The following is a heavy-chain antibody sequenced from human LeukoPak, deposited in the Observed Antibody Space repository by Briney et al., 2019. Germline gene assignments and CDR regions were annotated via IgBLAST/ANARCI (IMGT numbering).Heavy chain of an antibody. D-gene: IGHD3-10*01. CDR1: GGTFSSYA. V-gene: IGHV1-69*01. CDR2: IIPIFGTA. J-gene: IGHJ4*02. Sequence: SVKVSCKASGGTFSSYAISWVRQAPGQGLELVGGIIPIFGTANYAQKFQGRGTITADESTSTAYMELSSLRSEDTAVYYCAREGGSGSYVDYWGQGTLVTVSS. CDR3: AREGGSGSYVDY.